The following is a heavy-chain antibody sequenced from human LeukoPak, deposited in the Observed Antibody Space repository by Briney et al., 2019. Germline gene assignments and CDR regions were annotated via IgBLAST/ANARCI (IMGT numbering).Heavy chain of an antibody. CDR1: GFTFSSFG. CDR2: ISSTGGTA. V-gene: IGHV3-23*01. CDR3: AKNGVGGTWGNYFDY. D-gene: IGHD1-26*01. Sequence: GGSLRLSCAASGFTFSSFGMSWVRQAPGKGLEWVSAISSTGGTAYYADSVKGRFTISRDNSKNTLYLQMNSLRAEDTAVYYCAKNGVGGTWGNYFDYWGQGTLVTVSS. J-gene: IGHJ4*02.